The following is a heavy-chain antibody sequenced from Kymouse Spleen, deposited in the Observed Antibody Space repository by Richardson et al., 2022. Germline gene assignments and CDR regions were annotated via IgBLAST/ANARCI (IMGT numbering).Heavy chain of an antibody. J-gene: IGHJ4*02. Sequence: QVQLVESGGGVVQPGRSLRLSCAASGFTFSSYGMHWVRQAPGKGLEWVAVIWYDGSNKYYADSVKGRFTISRDNSKNTLYLQMNSLRAEDTAVYYCARSGYYPYYFDYWGQGTLVTVSS. V-gene: IGHV3-33*01. CDR2: IWYDGSNK. CDR1: GFTFSSYG. D-gene: IGHD3-22*01. CDR3: ARSGYYPYYFDY.